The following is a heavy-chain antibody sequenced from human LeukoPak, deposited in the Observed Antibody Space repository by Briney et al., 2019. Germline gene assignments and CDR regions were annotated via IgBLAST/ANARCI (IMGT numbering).Heavy chain of an antibody. J-gene: IGHJ4*02. CDR2: ISSSGSTI. CDR3: ARACTFGGVIVAFDY. Sequence: PGGSLRLSCAASGFTFSSYEMNWVRQAPGKGLEWVSYISSSGSTIYYADSVKGRFTISRDNAKNSLYLQMNSLRAEDTAVYYCARACTFGGVIVAFDYWGQGTLVTVSS. V-gene: IGHV3-48*03. CDR1: GFTFSSYE. D-gene: IGHD3-16*02.